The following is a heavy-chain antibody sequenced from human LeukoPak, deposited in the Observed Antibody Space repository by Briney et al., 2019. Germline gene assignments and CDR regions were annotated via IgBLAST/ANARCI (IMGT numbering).Heavy chain of an antibody. V-gene: IGHV3-21*01. Sequence: GGSLRLSCAASGFTFSSYSMNWVRQAPGKGLEWVSSISSSSSYIYYADSVKGRFTISRDNAKNSLYLQMNSLRAEDTAVYYCAMGVDSSGWSFDYWGQGTLVTVSS. CDR3: AMGVDSSGWSFDY. CDR2: ISSSSSYI. CDR1: GFTFSSYS. D-gene: IGHD6-13*01. J-gene: IGHJ4*02.